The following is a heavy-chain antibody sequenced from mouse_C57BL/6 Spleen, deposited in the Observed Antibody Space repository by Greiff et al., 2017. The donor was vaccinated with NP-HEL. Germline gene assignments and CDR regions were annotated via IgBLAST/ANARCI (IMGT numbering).Heavy chain of an antibody. V-gene: IGHV1-15*01. CDR1: GYTFTDYE. Sequence: QVQLQQSGAELVRPGASVTLSCKASGYTFTDYEMHWVKQTPVHGLEWIGAIDPENGGTAYNQKFKGKAILTADKSSSTAYMELRSLTSEDSAVYYCTLIYYDYAWFAYWGQGTLVTVSA. J-gene: IGHJ3*01. CDR3: TLIYYDYAWFAY. D-gene: IGHD2-4*01. CDR2: IDPENGGT.